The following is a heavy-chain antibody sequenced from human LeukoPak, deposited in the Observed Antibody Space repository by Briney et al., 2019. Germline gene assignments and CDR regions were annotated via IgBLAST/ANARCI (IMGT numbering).Heavy chain of an antibody. V-gene: IGHV4-4*07. J-gene: IGHJ3*02. D-gene: IGHD3-3*01. CDR1: GGSTSGYY. CDR2: IYPSGST. CDR3: ARDRIDFWSGYSGAFDI. Sequence: SETLSLTCTVSGGSTSGYYWSWIRQPAGKGLEWIGRIYPSGSTTYNPSLKRRVTMSVDTSKTQFSLNLNSVTAADTAVYYCARDRIDFWSGYSGAFDIWGRGTMVTVSS.